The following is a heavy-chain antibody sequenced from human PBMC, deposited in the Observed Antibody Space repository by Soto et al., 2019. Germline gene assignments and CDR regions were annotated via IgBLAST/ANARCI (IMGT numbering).Heavy chain of an antibody. J-gene: IGHJ6*02. CDR3: AKDSRVGASPTPLRYGMDV. CDR2: ISYDGSNK. V-gene: IGHV3-30*18. CDR1: GFTFSSYG. D-gene: IGHD1-26*01. Sequence: QVQLVESGGGVVQPGRSLRLSCAASGFTFSSYGMHWVRQAPGKGLEWVAVISYDGSNKYYADSVKGRFTISRDNSKNTLYLQMNSLRAEDTAVYYCAKDSRVGASPTPLRYGMDVWGQGTTVTVSS.